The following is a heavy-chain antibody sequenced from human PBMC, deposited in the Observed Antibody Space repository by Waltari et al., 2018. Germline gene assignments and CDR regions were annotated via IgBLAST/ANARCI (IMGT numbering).Heavy chain of an antibody. J-gene: IGHJ4*02. CDR3: ARHTAVPYTRGFDY. Sequence: QVQLQESGPGLVKPSETLSLTCAVSGASVNSANWWSWVRPSHGAGLEWIGEISRAGRTNYDPSLQSRVTISIDTSRNHLSLKVTSVTAADTAFYYCARHTAVPYTRGFDYWGQGLLVIVSS. V-gene: IGHV4-4*02. CDR1: GASVNSANW. CDR2: ISRAGRT. D-gene: IGHD3-16*01.